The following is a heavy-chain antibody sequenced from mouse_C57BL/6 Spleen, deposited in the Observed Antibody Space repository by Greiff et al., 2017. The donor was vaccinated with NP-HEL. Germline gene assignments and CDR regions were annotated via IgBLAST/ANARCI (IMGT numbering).Heavy chain of an antibody. CDR1: GYSFTDYN. V-gene: IGHV1-39*01. J-gene: IGHJ3*01. CDR3: ASPYYGSSYPWFAY. CDR2: INPNYGTT. D-gene: IGHD1-1*01. Sequence: VQLKQSGPELVKPGASVKISCKASGYSFTDYNMNWVKQSNGKSLEWIGVINPNYGTTSYNQKFKGKATLTVDQSSSTAYMQLNSLTSEDSAVYYCASPYYGSSYPWFAYWGQGTLVTVSA.